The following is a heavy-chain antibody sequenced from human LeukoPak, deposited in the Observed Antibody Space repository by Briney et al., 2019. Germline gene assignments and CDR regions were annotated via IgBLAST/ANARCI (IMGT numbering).Heavy chain of an antibody. J-gene: IGHJ4*02. D-gene: IGHD6-13*01. CDR2: ISGSGGST. V-gene: IGHV3-23*01. CDR1: GFTFSSYA. CDR3: AKDRGIAAAGARHFDY. Sequence: PGGSLRLSCAASGFTFSSYAMSWVRQAPGKGLEWVSAISGSGGSTYYADSVKGRFTTSRDNSKNTLYLQMNSLRAEDTAVYYCAKDRGIAAAGARHFDYWGQGTLVTVSS.